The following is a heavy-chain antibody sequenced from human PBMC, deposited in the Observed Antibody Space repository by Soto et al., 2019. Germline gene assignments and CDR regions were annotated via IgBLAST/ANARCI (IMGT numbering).Heavy chain of an antibody. J-gene: IGHJ3*01. CDR1: GFNFIHFT. CDR3: VTGSDYGWLVHPDAALDV. Sequence: EVQLVQSGGHLVQPGGSLRLSCAASGFNFIHFTMNCVRQAPGKGLEWISHIKGAGTIIYYADYVKGRFTISIDNAKNSLYLQMNSLRAEDTAVYYCVTGSDYGWLVHPDAALDVWCQGTMVTVSA. CDR2: IKGAGTII. D-gene: IGHD3-9*01. V-gene: IGHV3-48*01.